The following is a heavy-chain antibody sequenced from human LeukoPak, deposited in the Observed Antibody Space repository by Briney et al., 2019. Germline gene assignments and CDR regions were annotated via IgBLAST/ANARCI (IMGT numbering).Heavy chain of an antibody. Sequence: PSETLSLTCTVSGYSISSGYYWGWIRQPPGKGLEWIGNIYHSGSTYYNPSLKSRVTISVDTSKHQFSLKLSSVTAADTAVYCCATYRRYFDWLLGVGLFYYWGQGTLVTVSS. D-gene: IGHD3-9*01. CDR2: IYHSGST. J-gene: IGHJ4*02. CDR3: ATYRRYFDWLLGVGLFYY. V-gene: IGHV4-38-2*02. CDR1: GYSISSGYY.